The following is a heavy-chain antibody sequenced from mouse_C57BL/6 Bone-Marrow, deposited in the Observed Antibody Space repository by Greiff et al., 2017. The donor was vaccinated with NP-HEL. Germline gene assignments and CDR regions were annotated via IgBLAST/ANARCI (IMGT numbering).Heavy chain of an antibody. CDR3: VSSLANYHYYAMDY. CDR1: GFSFNTYA. D-gene: IGHD2-1*01. CDR2: IRSKSNNYAT. Sequence: EVQVVESGGGLVQPKGSLKLSCAASGFSFNTYAMNWVRQAPGKGLEWVARIRSKSNNYATYYADSVKDRFTISRDDSESMLYLQMNNLKTEDTAMYYCVSSLANYHYYAMDYWGQGTSVTVSS. J-gene: IGHJ4*01. V-gene: IGHV10-1*01.